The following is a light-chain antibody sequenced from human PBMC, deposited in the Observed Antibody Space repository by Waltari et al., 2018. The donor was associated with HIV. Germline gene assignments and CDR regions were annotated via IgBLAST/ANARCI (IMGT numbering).Light chain of an antibody. V-gene: IGLV2-14*01. J-gene: IGLJ3*02. Sequence: QSALTQPASVSGSPGQSITISCTGTSSDVGGYNYVSWYQQHPGKAPRLMIYEVTNRPSGVSNRVSCSKSGNSASLTNSGHQAENEADYYCNSYTISSTLGVFGGGTKLTVL. CDR2: EVT. CDR3: NSYTISSTLGV. CDR1: SSDVGGYNY.